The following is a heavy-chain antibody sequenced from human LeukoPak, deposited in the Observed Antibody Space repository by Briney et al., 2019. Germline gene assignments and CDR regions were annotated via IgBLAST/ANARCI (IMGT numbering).Heavy chain of an antibody. CDR3: ARGGSYPLDY. CDR1: GDSVPSNSAA. D-gene: IGHD1-26*01. V-gene: IGHV6-1*01. J-gene: IGHJ4*02. Sequence: SQTLSLTCVISGDSVPSNSAAWNWIRQSPSRGLEWLGRTYYRSKRYSGYAMSVKSRITIKPDTSKNQFSLQLNSVTPEDTAVYYCARGGSYPLDYWGQGTLVTVSS. CDR2: TYYRSKRYS.